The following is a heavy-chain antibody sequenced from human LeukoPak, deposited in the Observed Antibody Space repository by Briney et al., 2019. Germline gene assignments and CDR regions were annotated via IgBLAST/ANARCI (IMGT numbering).Heavy chain of an antibody. J-gene: IGHJ4*02. D-gene: IGHD2/OR15-2a*01. CDR2: ISYDGSNK. CDR1: GFTFSSYG. Sequence: PGRSLRLSCAASGFTFSSYGMHWVRQAPGKGLEWVAVISYDGSNKYYADSVKGRFTISRDNSKNTLYLQMNSLRAEDTAVYYCAKDRLSRFEYYFGYWGQGTLVTVSS. CDR3: AKDRLSRFEYYFGY. V-gene: IGHV3-30*18.